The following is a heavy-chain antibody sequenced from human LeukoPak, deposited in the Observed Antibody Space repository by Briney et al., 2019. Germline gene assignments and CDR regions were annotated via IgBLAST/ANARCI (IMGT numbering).Heavy chain of an antibody. CDR2: ISSSSYI. D-gene: IGHD2-21*01. J-gene: IGHJ3*02. Sequence: GGSLRLSCAASGFTFSSNSLNWVRQAPGKGLEWVSTISSSSYIYYADSVKGRFTTSRDNAKNSLYLHMNSLRAEDTAVYYCARKVGIFDAFDIWGQGTLATVSS. V-gene: IGHV3-21*01. CDR3: ARKVGIFDAFDI. CDR1: GFTFSSNS.